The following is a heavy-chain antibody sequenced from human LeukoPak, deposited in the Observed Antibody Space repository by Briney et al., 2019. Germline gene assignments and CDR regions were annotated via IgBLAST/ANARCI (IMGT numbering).Heavy chain of an antibody. Sequence: PSETLSLTCTVSGGSISSYYWSWIRQPAGKGPEWIGRIYTSGSTNYNPSLKSRVTMSVDTSKNQFSLKLSSVTAADTAVYYCARARLTAAAGITFIGYFDYWGQGTLVTVSS. D-gene: IGHD6-13*01. CDR3: ARARLTAAAGITFIGYFDY. CDR2: IYTSGST. J-gene: IGHJ4*02. V-gene: IGHV4-4*07. CDR1: GGSISSYY.